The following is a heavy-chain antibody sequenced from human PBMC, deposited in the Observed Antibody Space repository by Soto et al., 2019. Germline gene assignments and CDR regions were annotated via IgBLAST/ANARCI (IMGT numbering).Heavy chain of an antibody. CDR1: GGNFTNFG. V-gene: IGHV1-69*13. CDR3: ARAHGTSWYNWFDP. J-gene: IGHJ5*02. CDR2: IIPLFGTT. Sequence: SVKVSCKASGGNFTNFGISWVRQAPGQGLEWMGGIIPLFGTTNYAHKFRGRVTVTADESTSTVYMELNSLRSEDTAMYYCARAHGTSWYNWFDPWGQGTLATVSS. D-gene: IGHD1-26*01.